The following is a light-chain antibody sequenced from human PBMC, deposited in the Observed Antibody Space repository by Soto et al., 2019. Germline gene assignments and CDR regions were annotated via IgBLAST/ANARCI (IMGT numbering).Light chain of an antibody. CDR3: QSYDSSPSAYV. V-gene: IGLV1-40*01. CDR2: GNS. Sequence: QSVLTQPPSVSGAPGQRVTISCTGSSSNIGAGYDVHWYQQLPGTAPKLLIYGNSNRPSGVPDRFSGSKSGTSASLAITGLRAEDEADYYCQSYDSSPSAYVFGAGTKVTVL. J-gene: IGLJ1*01. CDR1: SSNIGAGYD.